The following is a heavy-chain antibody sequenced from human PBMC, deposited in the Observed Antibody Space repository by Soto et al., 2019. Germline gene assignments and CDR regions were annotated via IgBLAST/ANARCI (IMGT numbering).Heavy chain of an antibody. CDR2: IYYTGTS. CDR1: GGSISNTDHF. D-gene: IGHD3-9*01. Sequence: QLQLRESGPGLVKSSETLSLTCTVSGGSISNTDHFWGWIRQPPGKGLEWIGSIYYTGTSYYSPSRKVRVTMSVDTSNNKCFLKLSAVTAAAGAVYYCVRHVTYDILAPRCLLDKWGQGSLVIVSS. CDR3: VRHVTYDILAPRCLLDK. V-gene: IGHV4-39*01. J-gene: IGHJ4*02.